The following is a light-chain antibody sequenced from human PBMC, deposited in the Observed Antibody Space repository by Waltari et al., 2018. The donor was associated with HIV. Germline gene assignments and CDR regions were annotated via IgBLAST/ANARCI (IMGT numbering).Light chain of an antibody. CDR2: VDSDGSH. J-gene: IGLJ3*02. Sequence: QLMLTQSPSASAPLGASVKLTCILSSGHRTYAVNWRQQQPEKGPRYLMKVDSDGSHSKGDGIPDRFSGSSSGAERYLTISSLQSEDEADYYCQTWVTGIRPWVFGGGTKLTVL. CDR3: QTWVTGIRPWV. V-gene: IGLV4-69*01. CDR1: SGHRTYA.